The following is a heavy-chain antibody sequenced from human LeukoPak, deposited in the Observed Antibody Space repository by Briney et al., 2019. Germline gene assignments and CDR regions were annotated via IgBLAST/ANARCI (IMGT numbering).Heavy chain of an antibody. CDR3: AKRLDCSGNTNFDY. Sequence: GGSLRLSCAASGFTFSRYAMSWFRQAPGKGLDWVSAISDSGRRTYYADSVKGRFTISRDNSMNTLYLQMNSLRAEGTAVYYCAKRLDCSGNTNFDYWGQGTQVTVSA. CDR1: GFTFSRYA. J-gene: IGHJ4*02. V-gene: IGHV3-23*01. CDR2: ISDSGRRT. D-gene: IGHD2-15*01.